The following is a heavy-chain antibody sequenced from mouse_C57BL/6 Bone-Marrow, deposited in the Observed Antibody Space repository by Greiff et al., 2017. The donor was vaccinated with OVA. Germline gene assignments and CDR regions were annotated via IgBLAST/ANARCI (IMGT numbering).Heavy chain of an antibody. D-gene: IGHD3-1*01. CDR3: ARDLGYFYAMDY. Sequence: EVNLVESGGGLVKPGGSLKLSCAASGFTFSSYAMSWVRQTPEKRLEWVATISDGGSYTYYPDNVKGRFTISRDNAKNNLYLQMSHLKSEDTAMYYCARDLGYFYAMDYWGQGTSVTVSS. J-gene: IGHJ4*01. CDR2: ISDGGSYT. CDR1: GFTFSSYA. V-gene: IGHV5-4*01.